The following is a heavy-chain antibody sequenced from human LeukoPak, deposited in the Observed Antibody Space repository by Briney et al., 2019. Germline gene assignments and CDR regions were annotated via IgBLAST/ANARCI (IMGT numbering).Heavy chain of an antibody. Sequence: SETLSLTCTVSGGSISGYWCSWIRQPPGKGLEWIGYIYYSGSTNYNPSLNSRVTMSVDTSKNQFSLTMNSVTAADTAIYYCARESVVVGSSYYLDYWGHGTLVTVSS. CDR3: ARESVVVGSSYYLDY. V-gene: IGHV4-59*01. CDR1: GGSISGYW. J-gene: IGHJ4*01. CDR2: IYYSGST. D-gene: IGHD2-15*01.